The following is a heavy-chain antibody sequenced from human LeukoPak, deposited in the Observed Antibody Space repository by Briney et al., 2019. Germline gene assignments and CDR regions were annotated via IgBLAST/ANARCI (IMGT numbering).Heavy chain of an antibody. J-gene: IGHJ4*02. Sequence: GGSLRLSCTASGFTFGDYAMSWVRQAPGKGLEWVANIRQDGNEKYYVDSVKGRFTISRDNAKNSLYLEMNSLRAEDTAVYYCTQEGQRHYPAYWGQGTLVTLSS. V-gene: IGHV3-7*01. CDR1: GFTFGDYA. D-gene: IGHD6-25*01. CDR3: TQEGQRHYPAY. CDR2: IRQDGNEK.